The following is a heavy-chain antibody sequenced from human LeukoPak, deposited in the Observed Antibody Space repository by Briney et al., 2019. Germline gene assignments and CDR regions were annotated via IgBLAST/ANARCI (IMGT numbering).Heavy chain of an antibody. CDR2: IYTSGST. CDR1: GGSISSGGYY. CDR3: ARNAAVWYFDL. Sequence: PSQTLSLTCTVSGGSISSGGYYWSWIRQPPGKGLEWIGYIYTSGSTNYNPSLKSRVTISVDTSKNQFSLKLSSVTAADTAVYYCARNAAVWYFDLWGRGTLVTVSS. J-gene: IGHJ2*01. V-gene: IGHV4-61*09. D-gene: IGHD6-25*01.